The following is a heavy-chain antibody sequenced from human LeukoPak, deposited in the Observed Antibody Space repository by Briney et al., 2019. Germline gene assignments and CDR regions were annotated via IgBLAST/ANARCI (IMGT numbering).Heavy chain of an antibody. CDR3: ARGYSSSWYWGALDY. J-gene: IGHJ4*02. Sequence: GGSLRLSCAASGFTVSSNYMSWVRQAPGKGLEWVSVIYSGGSTYYADSVKGRFTTSRDNSKNTLYLQMNSLRAEDTAVYYCARGYSSSWYWGALDYWGQGTLVTVSS. CDR1: GFTVSSNY. CDR2: IYSGGST. V-gene: IGHV3-53*01. D-gene: IGHD6-13*01.